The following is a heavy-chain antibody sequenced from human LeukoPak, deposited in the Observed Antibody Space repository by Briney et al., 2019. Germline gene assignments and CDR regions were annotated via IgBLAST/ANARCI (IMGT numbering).Heavy chain of an antibody. Sequence: SETLSLTCAVYGGSFSGYYWSWIRQPPGKGLEWIGEINHSGSTNYNPSLKSRVTISVDTSKNQFSLKLSSVTAADTAVYYCARGLYYDSSAWGQGTLVTVSS. CDR1: GGSFSGYY. D-gene: IGHD3-22*01. V-gene: IGHV4-34*01. CDR2: INHSGST. J-gene: IGHJ5*02. CDR3: ARGLYYDSSA.